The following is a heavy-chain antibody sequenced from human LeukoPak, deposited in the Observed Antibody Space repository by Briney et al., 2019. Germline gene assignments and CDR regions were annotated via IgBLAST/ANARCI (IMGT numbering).Heavy chain of an antibody. J-gene: IGHJ4*02. CDR1: GDSVSSNSAA. CDR3: ARDRDGSGWYGTNYDY. Sequence: SQTLSHTCAISGDSVSSNSAAWNWIRQSPSRGLEWLGRTYYRSKWFNDYAVSVKSRITISPDTSKNQFSLQLKSVTPEDTAVYYCARDRDGSGWYGTNYDYWGQGTLVTVSS. CDR2: TYYRSKWFN. D-gene: IGHD6-19*01. V-gene: IGHV6-1*01.